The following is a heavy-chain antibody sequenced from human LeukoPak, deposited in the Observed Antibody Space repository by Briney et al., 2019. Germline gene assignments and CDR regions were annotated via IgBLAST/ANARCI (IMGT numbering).Heavy chain of an antibody. CDR1: GGSISSSNW. D-gene: IGHD7-27*01. CDR3: ARGDKHWGSPPLPRY. Sequence: SEALSLTCAVSGGSISSSNWWSWVRPPPGKGLEWIGEIYHSGSTNYHPSLKSRVPISVDKSKHQFSLNLSPVTAADTGVYYCARGDKHWGSPPLPRYWGQGTLVTVSS. V-gene: IGHV4-4*02. CDR2: IYHSGST. J-gene: IGHJ4*02.